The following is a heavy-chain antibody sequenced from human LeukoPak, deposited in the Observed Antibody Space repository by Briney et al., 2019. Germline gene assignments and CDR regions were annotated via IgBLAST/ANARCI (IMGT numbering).Heavy chain of an antibody. Sequence: SETLSLTCTVSGGSISSCSYYWGWIRQPPGKGLEWIGSIYYSGSTYYNPSLKSRVTISVDTSKNQFSLKLGSVTAADTAVYYCGRQVRYRDYFDYWGQGTLVTVSS. J-gene: IGHJ4*02. CDR2: IYYSGST. D-gene: IGHD1-14*01. V-gene: IGHV4-39*01. CDR3: GRQVRYRDYFDY. CDR1: GGSISSCSYY.